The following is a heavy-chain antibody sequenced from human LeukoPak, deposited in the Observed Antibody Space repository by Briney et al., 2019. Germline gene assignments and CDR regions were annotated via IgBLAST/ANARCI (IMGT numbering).Heavy chain of an antibody. Sequence: PSETLSLTCTVSGGSISSGDYYWSWIRQPPGKSLEWIGYIYYSGSTYYNPSLKSRVTISVDTSKNQFSLKLSSVTAAETAVYYCARDPRYNWNYGGWGQGTLVTVSS. CDR3: ARDPRYNWNYGG. CDR2: IYYSGST. V-gene: IGHV4-30-4*08. CDR1: GGSISSGDYY. J-gene: IGHJ4*02. D-gene: IGHD1-7*01.